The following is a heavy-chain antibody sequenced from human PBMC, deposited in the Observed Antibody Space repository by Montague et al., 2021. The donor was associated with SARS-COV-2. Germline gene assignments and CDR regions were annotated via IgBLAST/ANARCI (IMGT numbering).Heavy chain of an antibody. CDR3: ARDDFRWDFDC. CDR2: INHSGST. Sequence: SETLSLTCAVYGGSFSGYYWSWFRQPPGKGLEWIGEINHSGSTNYNPSLKSRVTISVDTSKNQFSLKLSSVTAADTAVYYCARDDFRWDFDCWGQGTLVTVSS. V-gene: IGHV4-34*01. CDR1: GGSFSGYY. J-gene: IGHJ4*02. D-gene: IGHD2/OR15-2a*01.